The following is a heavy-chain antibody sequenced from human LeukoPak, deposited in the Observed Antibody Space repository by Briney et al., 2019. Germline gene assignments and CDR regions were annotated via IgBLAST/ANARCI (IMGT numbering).Heavy chain of an antibody. J-gene: IGHJ4*02. CDR3: ARGRRNFGFDY. CDR1: GFTFGNYA. D-gene: IGHD3-16*01. Sequence: GGSLRLSCAASGFTFGNYAMSWVRQAPGKGLEWVSTITDNSDRTYYADSVKGRFTISRDYSKNSLYLQMNSLRAEDTAVYYCARGRRNFGFDYWGQGTLVTVSS. CDR2: ITDNSDRT. V-gene: IGHV3-23*01.